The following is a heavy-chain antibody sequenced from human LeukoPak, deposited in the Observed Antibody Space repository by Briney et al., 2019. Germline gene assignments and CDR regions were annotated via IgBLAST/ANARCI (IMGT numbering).Heavy chain of an antibody. CDR3: ARGSFSADAPLVLDFFHH. J-gene: IGHJ1*01. CDR2: IYTNSGGA. V-gene: IGHV1-2*02. D-gene: IGHD5-18*01. Sequence: GAGVKVSCKASGYTFTGYYIHWVRQAPGQRREWMGWIYTNSGGAYYTQKLQGRVTMSRDTSIRTAYMELSTLRADDTAVYYCARGSFSADAPLVLDFFHHWGQGTLVTDSS. CDR1: GYTFTGYY.